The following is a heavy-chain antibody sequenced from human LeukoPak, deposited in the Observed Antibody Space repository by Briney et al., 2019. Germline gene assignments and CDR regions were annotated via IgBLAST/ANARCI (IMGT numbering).Heavy chain of an antibody. J-gene: IGHJ4*02. Sequence: KSSETLSLTCTVSGYSISSGYYWGWIRQPPGKGLEWIGSIYHSGSTYYNPSLKSRVTISVDTSKNQFSLKLSSVTAADTAVYYCARSAIKIYGYPRYFDYWGQGTLVTVSS. CDR3: ARSAIKIYGYPRYFDY. CDR1: GYSISSGYY. D-gene: IGHD5-12*01. V-gene: IGHV4-38-2*02. CDR2: IYHSGST.